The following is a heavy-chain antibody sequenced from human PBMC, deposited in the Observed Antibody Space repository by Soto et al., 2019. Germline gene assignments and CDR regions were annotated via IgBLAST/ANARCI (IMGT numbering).Heavy chain of an antibody. CDR3: TTHSGYELNSGSLQH. CDR2: IKSKTDGGTT. D-gene: IGHD5-12*01. CDR1: GFTFSNAW. J-gene: IGHJ1*01. V-gene: IGHV3-15*01. Sequence: EVQLVESGGGLEKPGGSLRLSCAASGFTFSNAWMSWVRQAPGKGLEWVGRIKSKTDGGTTDYAAPVKGRFTISRDDSKNTLYLQMNTLKTEDTAVYYCTTHSGYELNSGSLQHWGQGTLVTVSS.